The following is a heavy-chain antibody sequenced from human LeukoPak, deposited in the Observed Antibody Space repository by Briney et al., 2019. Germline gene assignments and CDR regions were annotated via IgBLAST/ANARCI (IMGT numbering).Heavy chain of an antibody. CDR1: GFTFSSYA. J-gene: IGHJ4*02. Sequence: SPRLSCAASGFTFSSYAMRWVRPAPGKGVGRGAVISYEGSNKYYADPVKCRFTINKDNSKNTLYLQMNSLRADDTAVYYCARDRYSLDYWGQGTLVTVSS. D-gene: IGHD1-1*01. CDR2: ISYEGSNK. V-gene: IGHV3-30-3*01. CDR3: ARDRYSLDY.